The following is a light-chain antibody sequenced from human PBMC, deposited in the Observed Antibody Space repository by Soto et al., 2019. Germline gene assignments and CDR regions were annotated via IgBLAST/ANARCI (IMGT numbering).Light chain of an antibody. J-gene: IGKJ2*01. Sequence: DIQMTQSPSSLSASVGDRVTITCRASRTIIGYLNWYQLKPGKAPKLLIYAASSLHSGVPSRFSGRGSGTDFSLTISGLQREDFATYYCQQSYSTGYTFGQGTKVEIK. CDR1: RTIIGY. CDR3: QQSYSTGYT. CDR2: AAS. V-gene: IGKV1-39*01.